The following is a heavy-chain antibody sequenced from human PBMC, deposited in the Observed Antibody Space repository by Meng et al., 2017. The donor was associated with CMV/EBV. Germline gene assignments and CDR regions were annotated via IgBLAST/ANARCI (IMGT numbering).Heavy chain of an antibody. CDR1: GGTFSSYA. CDR3: ARDSACSGGSCYLTGYYFDY. D-gene: IGHD2-15*01. J-gene: IGHJ4*02. CDR2: IIPIFGTA. Sequence: SVKVSCKASGGTFSSYAISWVRQAPGQGLEWMGGIIPIFGTANYAQKFQGRVTVTADKSTSTAYMELSSLRSEDTAVYYCARDSACSGGSCYLTGYYFDYWGQGTLVTVSS. V-gene: IGHV1-69*06.